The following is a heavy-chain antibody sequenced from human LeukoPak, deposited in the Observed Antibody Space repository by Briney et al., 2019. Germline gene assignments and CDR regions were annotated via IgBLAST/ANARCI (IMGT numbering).Heavy chain of an antibody. V-gene: IGHV3-48*03. CDR3: VRRMTTGYWYSDL. D-gene: IGHD4-17*01. Sequence: GGSLRLSCAASGFTFSSYEMNWVRQAPGKGLEWLSYISISGTTIYYADSVKGRFTISRDNAKNSLYLQMNSLRVEDTAVYYCVRRMTTGYWYSDLWGRGTLVTVSS. CDR2: ISISGTTI. J-gene: IGHJ2*01. CDR1: GFTFSSYE.